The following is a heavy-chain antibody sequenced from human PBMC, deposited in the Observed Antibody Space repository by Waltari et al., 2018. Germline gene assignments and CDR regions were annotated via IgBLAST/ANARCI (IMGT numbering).Heavy chain of an antibody. CDR1: GGSFSGYY. J-gene: IGHJ4*02. V-gene: IGHV4-34*01. CDR2: INHSGST. Sequence: QVQLQQWGAGLLKPSETLSLPCAVYGGSFSGYYWSWIRQHPGRGLEWIGEINHSGSTNYNPSLKSRVTISVDTSKNQFSLKLSSVTAADTAVYYCARCARTPGWLLPKAPFDYWGQGTLVTVSS. CDR3: ARCARTPGWLLPKAPFDY. D-gene: IGHD2-15*01.